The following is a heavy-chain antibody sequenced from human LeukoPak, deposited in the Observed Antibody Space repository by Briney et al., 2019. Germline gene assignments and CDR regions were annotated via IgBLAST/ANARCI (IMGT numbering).Heavy chain of an antibody. CDR3: ARLAPPFFDP. CDR1: GYSFTSYW. V-gene: IGHV5-51*01. Sequence: GESLKISCKGSGYSFTSYWIGWVRQMPGKGLEWMGIIYPADSDTKYSPSFQGQVTISADKSISTAYLQWGSLKASDTAMYYCARLAPPFFDPWGQGTLVTVSS. J-gene: IGHJ5*02. CDR2: IYPADSDT.